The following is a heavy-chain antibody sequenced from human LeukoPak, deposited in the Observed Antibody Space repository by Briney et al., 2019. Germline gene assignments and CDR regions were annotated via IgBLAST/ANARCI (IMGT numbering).Heavy chain of an antibody. CDR1: GFTFDDYA. D-gene: IGHD1-1*01. J-gene: IGHJ4*02. Sequence: GGSLRLSCAASGFTFDDYAMHWVRQAPGKGLEWVSGISWNSGSIGYADSVKGRFTISRDNAKNSLYLQMNSLRAEDTALYYCARDDWNGAFDYWGQGTLVTVSS. CDR3: ARDDWNGAFDY. V-gene: IGHV3-9*01. CDR2: ISWNSGSI.